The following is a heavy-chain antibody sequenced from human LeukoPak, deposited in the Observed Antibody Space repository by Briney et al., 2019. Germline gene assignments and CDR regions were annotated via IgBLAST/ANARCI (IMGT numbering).Heavy chain of an antibody. Sequence: PGGSLRLSCAASGFTFSGSDIHWVRQASGKGLEWVGRITTKPDNYATAYAASVKGRFTISRDDPESTAYLQMNSLKTEDTAVYYCTTYRSGHYWGQGTLVTVSS. D-gene: IGHD6-19*01. CDR2: ITTKPDNYAT. J-gene: IGHJ4*02. CDR3: TTYRSGHY. CDR1: GFTFSGSD. V-gene: IGHV3-73*01.